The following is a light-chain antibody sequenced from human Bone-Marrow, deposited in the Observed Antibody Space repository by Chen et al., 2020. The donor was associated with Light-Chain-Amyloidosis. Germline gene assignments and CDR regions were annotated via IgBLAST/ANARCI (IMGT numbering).Light chain of an antibody. CDR3: QSYDNNYSVV. Sequence: NFMLNQPHSVSESPGKTVTISCTRSSCTSASNYVQLYQQRPGSAPIIVIYEDKQRPSGVPDRFSGSIDSSSNSASLTISALKTDDEAHYYCQSYDNNYSVVFGGGTKLTVL. CDR1: SCTSASNY. J-gene: IGLJ2*01. CDR2: EDK. V-gene: IGLV6-57*04.